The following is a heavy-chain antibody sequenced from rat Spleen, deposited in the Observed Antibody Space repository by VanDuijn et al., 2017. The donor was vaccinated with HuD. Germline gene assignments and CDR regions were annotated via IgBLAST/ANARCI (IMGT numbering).Heavy chain of an antibody. Sequence: EVQLVESDGGLVQPGRSLKLSCAASGFTFSDYYMAWVRQAPTKGLEWVATINFDGSSTYYRDSVRGRFTMSRENAENTVYLQMNSLRSEDTATYYCAKEGFGVTFAYWGQGTLVTVSS. V-gene: IGHV5-29*01. CDR2: INFDGSST. D-gene: IGHD4-3*01. J-gene: IGHJ3*01. CDR3: AKEGFGVTFAY. CDR1: GFTFSDYY.